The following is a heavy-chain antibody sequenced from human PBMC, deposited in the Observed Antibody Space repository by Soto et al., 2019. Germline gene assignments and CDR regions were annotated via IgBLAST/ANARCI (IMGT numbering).Heavy chain of an antibody. D-gene: IGHD3-22*01. CDR3: ARDRGRQNNYYDSSGYYLDY. J-gene: IGHJ4*02. CDR1: GYTFTSYG. CDR2: ISAYNGNT. V-gene: IGHV1-18*01. Sequence: VASVKVSCKASGYTFTSYGISWVRQAPGQGLEWMGWISAYNGNTNYAQKLQGRVTMTTDTSTSTAYMELRSLRSDDTAVYYCARDRGRQNNYYDSSGYYLDYWGQGTLVTVSS.